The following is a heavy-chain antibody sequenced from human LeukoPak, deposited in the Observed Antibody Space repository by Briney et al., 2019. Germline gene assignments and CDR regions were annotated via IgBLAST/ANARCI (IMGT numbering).Heavy chain of an antibody. Sequence: GGSLRLSCAASGFTFSSYAMIWVRQAPGKGLDWVSAISGSGGSTYYADSVKGRFTISRDNSKITLYLQMNSLRAEDTALYYCAIMHGYYDGSGYWVQWGQGTLVTVSS. V-gene: IGHV3-23*01. CDR2: ISGSGGST. CDR3: AIMHGYYDGSGYWVQ. J-gene: IGHJ1*01. CDR1: GFTFSSYA. D-gene: IGHD3-22*01.